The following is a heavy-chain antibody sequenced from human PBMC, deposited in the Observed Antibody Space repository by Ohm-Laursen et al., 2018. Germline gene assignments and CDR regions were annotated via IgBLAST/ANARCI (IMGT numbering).Heavy chain of an antibody. CDR3: ARQGRSSGWYVDFDY. V-gene: IGHV4-39*01. J-gene: IGHJ4*02. CDR2: IYYSGST. D-gene: IGHD6-19*01. Sequence: GWIRQPPGKGLEWIGSIYYSGSTYYNPSLKSRVTISVDTSKNQFSLKLSSVTAADTAVYYCARQGRSSGWYVDFDYWGQGTLVTVSS.